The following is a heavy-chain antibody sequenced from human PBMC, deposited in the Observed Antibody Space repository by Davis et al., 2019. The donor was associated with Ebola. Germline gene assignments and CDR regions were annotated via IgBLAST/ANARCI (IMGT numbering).Heavy chain of an antibody. D-gene: IGHD3/OR15-3a*01. CDR1: GFTFSNYA. V-gene: IGHV3-30*04. CDR3: VRDHARTGYFDY. J-gene: IGHJ4*02. Sequence: GESLKISCAASGFTFSNYAMHWVRQAPGKGLEWVARVSNDGSKESYADSVKGRFTVSRDNSKKTMYLQMNSLRAEDTAVYYCVRDHARTGYFDYWGQGTLVTVSS. CDR2: VSNDGSKE.